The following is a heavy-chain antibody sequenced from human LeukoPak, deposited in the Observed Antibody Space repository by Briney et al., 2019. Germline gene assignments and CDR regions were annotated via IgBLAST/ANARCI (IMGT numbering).Heavy chain of an antibody. CDR3: ARDFDMGITPGDDFDF. D-gene: IGHD3-9*01. J-gene: IGHJ4*02. Sequence: GGFLRLSCAASGFSFSKYWMHWVRQTPGEGLVWVSRIKEDGTYTSYADSVKGRFTISRDNARNTVFLQMNSLRAEDTAVYYCARDFDMGITPGDDFDFWGQGTLVTVSS. CDR1: GFSFSKYW. CDR2: IKEDGTYT. V-gene: IGHV3-74*01.